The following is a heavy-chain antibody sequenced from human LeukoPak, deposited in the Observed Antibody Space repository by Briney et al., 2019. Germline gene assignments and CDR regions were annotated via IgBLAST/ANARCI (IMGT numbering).Heavy chain of an antibody. Sequence: GESLKISCKGSGYSFTSYWIGWVRQMPGKGLEWMGIIYPGDSDTRYSPSFQGQVTISADKSISTAYLQWSSLKASDTAMYYCARSPTTVTNYYGMDVWGQGTTVTVSS. CDR1: GYSFTSYW. CDR3: ARSPTTVTNYYGMDV. D-gene: IGHD4-17*01. V-gene: IGHV5-51*01. J-gene: IGHJ6*02. CDR2: IYPGDSDT.